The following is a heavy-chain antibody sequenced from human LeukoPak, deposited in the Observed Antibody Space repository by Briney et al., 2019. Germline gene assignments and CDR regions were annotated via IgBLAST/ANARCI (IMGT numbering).Heavy chain of an antibody. J-gene: IGHJ6*02. CDR1: GYTFTSYG. CDR3: ARDPQYYYDSSGYYPDYYYGMDV. V-gene: IGHV1-18*01. Sequence: GASVKVSCKASGYTFTSYGISWVRQAPGQGLEWMGWISAYNGNTNYAQKLQGRVTMTTDTSTSTAYMELRSLRSDDTAEYYCARDPQYYYDSSGYYPDYYYGMDVWGQGTTVTVSS. CDR2: ISAYNGNT. D-gene: IGHD3-22*01.